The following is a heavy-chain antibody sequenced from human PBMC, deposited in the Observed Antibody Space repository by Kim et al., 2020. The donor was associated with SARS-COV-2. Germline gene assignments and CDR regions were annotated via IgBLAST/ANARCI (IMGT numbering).Heavy chain of an antibody. D-gene: IGHD1-26*01. V-gene: IGHV3-23*01. Sequence: GGSLRHSCAASGFTFFSYAMTWVRQAPGKGLEWVSGISGSGGSTYYADSVKGRFTISRDNSKNTLFLQMNSLRAEDTAVYYCAKDLYATNIWGQGTMVTVSS. CDR3: AKDLYATNI. J-gene: IGHJ3*02. CDR2: ISGSGGST. CDR1: GFTFFSYA.